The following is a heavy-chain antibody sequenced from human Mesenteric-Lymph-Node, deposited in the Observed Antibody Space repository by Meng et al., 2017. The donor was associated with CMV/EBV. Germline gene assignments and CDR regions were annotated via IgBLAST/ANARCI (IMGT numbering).Heavy chain of an antibody. CDR3: ARENRITIFGVVSHYYYYGMDV. D-gene: IGHD3-3*01. CDR1: GFTFNNYW. J-gene: IGHJ6*02. Sequence: GASLKISCAASGFTFNNYWMSWVRQAPGKGLGWVSYISSSSNTIYSADSVKGRFTISRDNAKNSLYLQMNSLRAEDTAVYYCARENRITIFGVVSHYYYYGMDVWGQGTTVTV. CDR2: ISSSSNTI. V-gene: IGHV3-48*04.